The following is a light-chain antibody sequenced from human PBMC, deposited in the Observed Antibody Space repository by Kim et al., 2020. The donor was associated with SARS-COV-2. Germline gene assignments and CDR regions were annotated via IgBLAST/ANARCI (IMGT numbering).Light chain of an antibody. CDR3: SSYGGTNNYYV. CDR1: SSDVGGYHY. J-gene: IGLJ1*01. CDR2: EVS. V-gene: IGLV2-8*01. Sequence: SVTVSCTGTSSDVGGYHYVSWYQQHPGKAPKLIIYEVSKRPSGVPDRFSGSKSGNTASLTVSGLQAEDEADYFCSSYGGTNNYYVFGTGTKVTVL.